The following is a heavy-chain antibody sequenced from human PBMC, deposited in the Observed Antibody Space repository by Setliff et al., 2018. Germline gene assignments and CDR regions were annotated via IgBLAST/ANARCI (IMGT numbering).Heavy chain of an antibody. CDR3: VRSLRSDDTAQYYCVRDRAAIVVGPPTAAFDI. D-gene: IGHD2-2*01. CDR1: GIILDDYA. V-gene: IGHV3-9*01. CDR2: ISWNGGSI. Sequence: PGGSLRLSCVGSGIILDDYAMHWVRQVPGKGLEWVSGISWNGGSIGFADSVKGRFIISRDDAQKLQGRVTLTTDTSTGTAYMEVRSLRSDDTAQYYCVRDRAAIVVGPPTAAFDIWGQGTMVTVSS. J-gene: IGHJ3*02.